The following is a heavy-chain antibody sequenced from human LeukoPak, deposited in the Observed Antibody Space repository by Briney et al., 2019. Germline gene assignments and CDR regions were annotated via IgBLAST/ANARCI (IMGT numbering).Heavy chain of an antibody. D-gene: IGHD2-2*01. CDR1: GGSISSYY. V-gene: IGHV4-59*01. CDR2: IYYSGST. J-gene: IGHJ3*02. CDR3: ARERDCSSTSFYAGAFDI. Sequence: ASETLSLTCTVSGGSISSYYWSWIRQPPGKGLEWIGYIYYSGSTNYNPSLKSRVTISVDTSKNQFSLKLSSVTAADTAVYYCARERDCSSTSFYAGAFDIWGQGTMVTVSS.